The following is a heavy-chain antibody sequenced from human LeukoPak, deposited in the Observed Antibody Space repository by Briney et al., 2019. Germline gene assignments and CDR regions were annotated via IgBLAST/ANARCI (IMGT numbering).Heavy chain of an antibody. Sequence: GGSLRLSCSAPGFTFSDYAMHWVRQAPGKGLEYVSAISSNGGSTFYADSVKGRFTISRDNSENTLYFQMNSLRAEDTAVYYCVKSTRVTTAYYYYGMDVWGQGTTVTVSS. CDR2: ISSNGGST. J-gene: IGHJ6*02. CDR1: GFTFSDYA. D-gene: IGHD4-17*01. CDR3: VKSTRVTTAYYYYGMDV. V-gene: IGHV3-64D*06.